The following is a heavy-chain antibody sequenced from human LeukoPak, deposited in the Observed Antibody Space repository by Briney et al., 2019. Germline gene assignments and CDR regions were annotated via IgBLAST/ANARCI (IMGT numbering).Heavy chain of an antibody. J-gene: IGHJ4*02. CDR1: GGSISSYY. Sequence: SETLSLTCAVSGGSISSYYWSWIRQPPGKGLEWIGYTYYSGSANYCPSLKSRVTMSVDTSKNQFSLRLNSVTAADTAVYYCARGGSRDGYNRPLDYWGQGTLVTVSS. CDR2: TYYSGSA. CDR3: ARGGSRDGYNRPLDY. V-gene: IGHV4-59*01. D-gene: IGHD5-24*01.